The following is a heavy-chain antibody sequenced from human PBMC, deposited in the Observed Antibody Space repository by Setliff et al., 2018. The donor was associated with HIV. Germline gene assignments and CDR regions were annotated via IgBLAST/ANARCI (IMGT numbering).Heavy chain of an antibody. CDR3: ANSDSSGYRFDYYYYYGMDV. CDR1: GFTFSSYG. J-gene: IGHJ6*02. CDR2: ISYDGSNK. Sequence: QPGGSLRLSCAASGFTFSSYGMHWVRQAPGKGLEWVAVISYDGSNKYYADSVKGRFTISRDNSKNTLYLQMNSLRAEDTAVYYCANSDSSGYRFDYYYYYGMDVWGQGTTVTVSS. D-gene: IGHD3-22*01. V-gene: IGHV3-30*18.